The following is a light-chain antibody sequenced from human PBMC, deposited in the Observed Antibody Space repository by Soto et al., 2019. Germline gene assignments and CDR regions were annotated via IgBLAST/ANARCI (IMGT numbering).Light chain of an antibody. V-gene: IGKV3-15*01. CDR2: AAS. CDR1: QSVRIN. CDR3: QYYNNWLAT. Sequence: EMLMKQAPAPLSVSPGERATLSCRASQSVRINLAWYQQKPGQAPRLLIYAASTRATGVSARFSGSGSGTEFTLTISSLQSEDFTIYYCQYYNNWLATFGGGTKLDI. J-gene: IGKJ4*01.